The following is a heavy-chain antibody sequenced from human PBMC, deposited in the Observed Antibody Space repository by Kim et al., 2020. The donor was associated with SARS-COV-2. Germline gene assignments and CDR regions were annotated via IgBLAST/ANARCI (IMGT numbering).Heavy chain of an antibody. V-gene: IGHV4-61*01. J-gene: IGHJ5*02. CDR2: VYYTGST. CDR1: GDSVNSGSYY. Sequence: SETLSLTCTVSGDSVNSGSYYWSWIRQPPGKGLEWIGYVYYTGSTNYNPSLKSRVTTSMDTSKNQFSLKMTSVTAADTAVYYCARHQTSSGGYYESWFDPGGQGTLVIVSS. CDR3: ARHQTSSGGYYESWFDP. D-gene: IGHD1-26*01.